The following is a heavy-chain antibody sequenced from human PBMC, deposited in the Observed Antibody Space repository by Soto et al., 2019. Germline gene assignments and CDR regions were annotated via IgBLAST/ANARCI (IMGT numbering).Heavy chain of an antibody. CDR1: GGTFISYA. CDR2: IIPIFGTA. D-gene: IGHD2-15*01. CDR3: ARRIGAAIYHGGADYYYGIDV. V-gene: IGHV1-69*01. Sequence: QVQLVQSGAEVKKPGSSVNVSCTASGGTFISYAISWVRQAPGHGLDWMGGIIPIFGTANYAQKFQGRVTITAGESTSTAYIELSSLRSEDTAVYYFARRIGAAIYHGGADYYYGIDVWGQGTTVTDSS. J-gene: IGHJ6*02.